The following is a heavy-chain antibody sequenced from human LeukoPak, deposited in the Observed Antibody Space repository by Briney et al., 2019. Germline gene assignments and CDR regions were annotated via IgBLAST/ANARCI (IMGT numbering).Heavy chain of an antibody. CDR1: VGTFSSYA. CDR2: IIPIFGTA. Sequence: SLKVSCKASVGTFSSYAISWVRQAPGQGLEWMGGIIPIFGTANYAQKFQARVKITTDESTSTGYMELSSVRSEDTAVYYCERDSSAGRFPFDYWGQGTLVTVSS. CDR3: ERDSSAGRFPFDY. D-gene: IGHD6-13*01. J-gene: IGHJ4*02. V-gene: IGHV1-69*05.